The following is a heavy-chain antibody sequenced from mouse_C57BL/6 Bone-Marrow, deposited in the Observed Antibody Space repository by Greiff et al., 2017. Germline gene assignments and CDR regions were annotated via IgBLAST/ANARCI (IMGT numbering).Heavy chain of an antibody. V-gene: IGHV1-64*01. D-gene: IGHD2-5*01. CDR1: GYTFTSYW. CDR3: ARVGYSNCYFDY. J-gene: IGHJ2*01. CDR2: IHPNSGST. Sequence: QVQLQQPGAELVKPGASVKLSCKASGYTFTSYWMHWVKQRPGQGLEWIGMIHPNSGSTNYNETFKSKSTLTVDKSSSTAYMQLSSLTSEDSAVYYGARVGYSNCYFDYWGQGTTLTVSS.